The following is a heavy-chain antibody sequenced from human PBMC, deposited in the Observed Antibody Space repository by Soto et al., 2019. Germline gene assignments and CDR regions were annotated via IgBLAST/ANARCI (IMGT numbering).Heavy chain of an antibody. CDR1: GGSISSGGYY. Sequence: SETLSLTCTVSGGSISSGGYYWSWIRQHPGKGLEWIGYIYYSGSTYYNPSLKSRVTISVDTSKNQFSLKLSSVTAADTAVYYCARTTDLGLFDYWGQGTLVTVSS. CDR3: ARTTDLGLFDY. J-gene: IGHJ4*02. CDR2: IYYSGST. D-gene: IGHD4-17*01. V-gene: IGHV4-31*03.